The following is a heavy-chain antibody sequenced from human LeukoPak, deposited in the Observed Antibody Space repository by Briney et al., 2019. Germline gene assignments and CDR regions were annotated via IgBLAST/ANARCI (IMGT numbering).Heavy chain of an antibody. J-gene: IGHJ3*02. CDR1: GASISSYY. V-gene: IGHV4-59*01. CDR3: ARGGSIVGTTPHDTFDI. CDR2: VYYSGST. Sequence: SETLSLTCTVSGASISSYYWSWIRQPPGKGLEWIGYVYYSGSTNYNPSLKSRVAISVDTSKNQVSLGLSSVTAADTAVYYCARGGSIVGTTPHDTFDIWGQGTVVTVSS. D-gene: IGHD1-26*01.